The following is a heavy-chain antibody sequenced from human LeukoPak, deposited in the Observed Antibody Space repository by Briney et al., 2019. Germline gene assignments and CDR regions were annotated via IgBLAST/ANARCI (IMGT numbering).Heavy chain of an antibody. CDR2: INNNGGRT. CDR1: GFTFSSYS. CDR3: VKMYDGY. Sequence: GGSLRLSCAASGFTFSSYSMNWVRQAPGKGLEYVSAINNNGGRTYYADSVKGRFTVSRDNPKNTLYLQMSSLRAEDTAVYYCVKMYDGYWGQGTLVTVSS. J-gene: IGHJ4*02. V-gene: IGHV3-64D*06. D-gene: IGHD3-3*01.